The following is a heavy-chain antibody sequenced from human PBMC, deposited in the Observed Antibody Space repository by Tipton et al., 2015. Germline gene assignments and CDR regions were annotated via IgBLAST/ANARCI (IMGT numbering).Heavy chain of an antibody. Sequence: GSLRLSCAASGFSFSNYGMSWVRQAPGKGLEWVSSISAGGEYTYYGVSVNGRFSISRDSLNQIVHLQMDRLRDEDTATYYCAKGSVYRAPHCFDSWGQGSLVTVSS. CDR3: AKGSVYRAPHCFDS. D-gene: IGHD5/OR15-5a*01. V-gene: IGHV3-23*01. CDR1: GFSFSNYG. J-gene: IGHJ4*02. CDR2: ISAGGEYT.